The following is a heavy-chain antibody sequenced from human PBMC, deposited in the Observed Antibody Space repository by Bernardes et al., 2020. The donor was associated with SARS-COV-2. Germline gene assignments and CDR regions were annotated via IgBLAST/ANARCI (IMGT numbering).Heavy chain of an antibody. V-gene: IGHV1-69*04. CDR2: IIPILGIA. Sequence: SVKVSCKASGGTFSSYAISWVRQAPGQGLEWMGRIIPILGIANYAQKFQGRVTITADKSTSTAYMELSSLRSEDTAVYYCASAPGIQLWSPFGYYGMDVWGQGTTVTVSS. CDR3: ASAPGIQLWSPFGYYGMDV. CDR1: GGTFSSYA. D-gene: IGHD5-18*01. J-gene: IGHJ6*02.